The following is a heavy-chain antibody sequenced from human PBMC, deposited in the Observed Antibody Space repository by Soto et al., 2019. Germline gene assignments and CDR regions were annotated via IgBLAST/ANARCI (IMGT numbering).Heavy chain of an antibody. Sequence: PGGSLRLSCAASGFTFSSYAMSWVRQAPGKGLEWVSAISGSGGSTYYADSVKGRFTISRDNSKNTLYLQMNSLRAEDTAVYYCAKEGQSFGLVTVYIGAFDIWGQGTMVTVSS. CDR1: GFTFSSYA. CDR2: ISGSGGST. V-gene: IGHV3-23*01. D-gene: IGHD2-21*02. CDR3: AKEGQSFGLVTVYIGAFDI. J-gene: IGHJ3*02.